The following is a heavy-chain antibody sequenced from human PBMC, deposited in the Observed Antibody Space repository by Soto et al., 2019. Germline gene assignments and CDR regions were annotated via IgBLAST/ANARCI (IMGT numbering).Heavy chain of an antibody. CDR3: AREHYDFPIPYFFGMDD. CDR1: GFTFSDYY. CDR2: ISSSGSTI. V-gene: IGHV3-11*01. Sequence: GGSLRLSCAASGFTFSDYYMSWIRQAPGKGLEWVSYISSSGSTIYYADSVKGRFTISRDNAKNSLYLQMNSLRAEDTDVYYCAREHYDFPIPYFFGMDDWGQGTTVTVSS. J-gene: IGHJ6*02. D-gene: IGHD3-3*01.